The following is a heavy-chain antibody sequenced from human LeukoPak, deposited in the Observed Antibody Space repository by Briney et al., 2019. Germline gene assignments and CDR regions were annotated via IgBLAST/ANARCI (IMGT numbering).Heavy chain of an antibody. J-gene: IGHJ4*02. CDR3: AKEGLAAAGTFDY. V-gene: IGHV3-53*05. D-gene: IGHD6-13*01. CDR2: IYSGGST. CDR1: GFTVSSNY. Sequence: GGSLRLSCAASGFTVSSNYMSWVRQAPGKGLEWVSVIYSGGSTYYADSVKGRFTISRDNSKNTLYLQMNSLRAEDTALYYCAKEGLAAAGTFDYWGQGTLVTVSS.